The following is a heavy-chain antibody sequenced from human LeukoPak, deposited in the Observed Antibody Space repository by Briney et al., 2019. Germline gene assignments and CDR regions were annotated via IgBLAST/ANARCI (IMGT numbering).Heavy chain of an antibody. CDR2: INPNSGGT. V-gene: IGHV1-2*04. Sequence: ASVKVSCKASGYTFTGCYMHWVRQAPGQGLEWMGWINPNSGGTNYAQKFQGWVTMTRDTSISTAYMELSRLRSDDTAVYYCARSTCSGGSCYDYWGQGTPVTVSS. CDR1: GYTFTGCY. CDR3: ARSTCSGGSCYDY. D-gene: IGHD2-15*01. J-gene: IGHJ4*02.